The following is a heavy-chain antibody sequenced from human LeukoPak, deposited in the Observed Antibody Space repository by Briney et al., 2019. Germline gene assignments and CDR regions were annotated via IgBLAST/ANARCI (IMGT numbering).Heavy chain of an antibody. CDR3: ARAVNFWSGYPQPNWFDP. CDR1: GFTFSSCA. CDR2: ISDSGGST. J-gene: IGHJ5*02. Sequence: GGSLRLSCAASGFTFSSCAMSWVRQAPGKGLEWVSAISDSGGSTYNADSVKGRFTISRDNSENTLYLQMNSLRAEDTAVYYCARAVNFWSGYPQPNWFDPWGQGTLVTVSS. V-gene: IGHV3-23*01. D-gene: IGHD3-3*01.